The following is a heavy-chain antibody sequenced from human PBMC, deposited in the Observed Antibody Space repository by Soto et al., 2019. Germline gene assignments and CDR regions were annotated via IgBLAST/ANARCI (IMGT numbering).Heavy chain of an antibody. CDR3: ARHGETCVGNDGHRHFVS. Sequence: EVQLAESGGDLVQSGGSLRLSCATSGFTFSDYWMNWVRQARGKGLEWVASIREDGGETHYVDSVKGRFTITRDNARKSLYLEMNNLRVEDTAVYYCARHGETCVGNDGHRHFVSWGQGSLVIFSS. CDR2: IREDGGET. D-gene: IGHD5-12*01. J-gene: IGHJ1*01. CDR1: GFTFSDYW. V-gene: IGHV3-7*03.